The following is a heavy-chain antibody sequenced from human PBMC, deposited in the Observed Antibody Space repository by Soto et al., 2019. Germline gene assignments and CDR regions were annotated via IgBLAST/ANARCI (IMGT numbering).Heavy chain of an antibody. D-gene: IGHD6-13*01. CDR3: ARRPRSSSWYYVFDY. CDR2: IYYSGST. CDR1: DGSISSGGYY. V-gene: IGHV4-30-4*08. Sequence: SEPLSLTCTVSDGSISSGGYYWSWIRQPPGKGLEWIGYIYYSGSTYYNPSLKSRVTISVDTSKNQFSPKLSSVTAADTAVYYCARRPRSSSWYYVFDYWGQGTLVTVSS. J-gene: IGHJ4*02.